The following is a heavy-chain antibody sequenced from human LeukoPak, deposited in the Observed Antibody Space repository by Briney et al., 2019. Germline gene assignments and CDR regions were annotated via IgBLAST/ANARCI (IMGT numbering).Heavy chain of an antibody. D-gene: IGHD4-23*01. CDR2: MNPNSGNT. V-gene: IGHV1-8*03. J-gene: IGHJ4*02. CDR1: GYTFTSYD. CDR3: ARGHGGLMSFDY. Sequence: ASVKVSCKASGYTFTSYDINWVRQAAGQGLEWMGWMNPNSGNTGYAQKFQGRVTITRNTSISTAYMELSSLRSDDTAVYYCARGHGGLMSFDYWGQGTLVTVSS.